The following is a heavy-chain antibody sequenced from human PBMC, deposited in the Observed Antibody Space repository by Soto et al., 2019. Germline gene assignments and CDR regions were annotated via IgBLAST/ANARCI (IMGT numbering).Heavy chain of an antibody. D-gene: IGHD7-27*01. CDR2: IYYSGST. CDR3: ARGDWGLGLDY. J-gene: IGHJ4*02. V-gene: IGHV4-61*01. CDR1: GGSVSSGSYY. Sequence: SETLSLTCTVSGGSVSSGSYYWSWIRQPPGKGLEWIGYIYYSGSTNYNPSLKSRVTISVDTSKNQFSLKLSSVTAADTAVYYCARGDWGLGLDYWGQGTLVTVSS.